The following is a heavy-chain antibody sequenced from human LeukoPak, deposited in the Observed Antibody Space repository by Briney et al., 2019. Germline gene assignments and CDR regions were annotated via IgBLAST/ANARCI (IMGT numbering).Heavy chain of an antibody. CDR3: ARGVGGSGYEPDAFDI. Sequence: GGSLRLSCAASGFIFSTYNMAWVRQAPGKGLEWVSSITSRSSYIYYADSVKGRFTISRDNAKNSLYLQMNSLRAEDTAVYYCARGVGGSGYEPDAFDIWGQGTMVTVSS. CDR2: ITSRSSYI. J-gene: IGHJ3*02. CDR1: GFIFSTYN. D-gene: IGHD5-12*01. V-gene: IGHV3-21*01.